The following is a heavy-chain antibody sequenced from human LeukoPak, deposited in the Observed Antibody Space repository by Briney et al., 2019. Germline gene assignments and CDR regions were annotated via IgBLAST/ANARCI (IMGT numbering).Heavy chain of an antibody. CDR2: ITSSSTYT. D-gene: IGHD5-18*01. CDR3: ASSLVAGYYYYNYYYMDV. Sequence: GGSLRLSCAASGFSFSSYNMNWVRLTPGKGLEWVSSITSSSTYTFYADSVKGRFTISRDNAKNSLYLQMNSLRAEDTAVYYCASSLVAGYYYYNYYYMDVWGKGTTVTVSS. V-gene: IGHV3-21*01. J-gene: IGHJ6*03. CDR1: GFSFSSYN.